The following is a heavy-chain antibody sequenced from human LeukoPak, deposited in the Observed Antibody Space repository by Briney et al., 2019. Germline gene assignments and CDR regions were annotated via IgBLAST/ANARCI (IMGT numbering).Heavy chain of an antibody. J-gene: IGHJ3*02. V-gene: IGHV1-2*02. Sequence: ASVKLSCKASGYTVSGCYMHWVRQSLGQPPEWMGWINPNSGGTNYAQKFQGRVTMTRDTSISTAYMELSRLRSDDTAVYYCARDTMMDAFDIWGQGTMVTVSS. D-gene: IGHD3-22*01. CDR2: INPNSGGT. CDR3: ARDTMMDAFDI. CDR1: GYTVSGCY.